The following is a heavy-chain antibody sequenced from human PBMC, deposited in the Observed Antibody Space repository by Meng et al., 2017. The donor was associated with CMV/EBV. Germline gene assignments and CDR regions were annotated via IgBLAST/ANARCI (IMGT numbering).Heavy chain of an antibody. V-gene: IGHV3-21*01. D-gene: IGHD2-2*01. Sequence: GGSLRLSCAASGFTFSSYSMNWVRQAPGKGLEWVSSISSSSSYIYYADSVKGRFTISRDNAKNSLYLQMNSLRAEDTAAYYCAREGCSSTSCYETWFDPWGQGTLVTVSS. CDR3: AREGCSSTSCYETWFDP. CDR1: GFTFSSYS. CDR2: ISSSSSYI. J-gene: IGHJ5*02.